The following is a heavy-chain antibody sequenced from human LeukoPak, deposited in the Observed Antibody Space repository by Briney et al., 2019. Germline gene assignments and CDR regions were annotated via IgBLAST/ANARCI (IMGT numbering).Heavy chain of an antibody. CDR3: ARDEGTSGYDLLDY. CDR1: GFTFSSYW. Sequence: GGSLRLSCAASGFTFSSYWMSWVRQAPGKGLEWVANIKQDGSEKYYVDSVKGRFTISRDNAKNSLYLQMNSLRAEDTAVYYCARDEGTSGYDLLDYWGRGTLVTVSS. CDR2: IKQDGSEK. J-gene: IGHJ4*01. V-gene: IGHV3-7*01. D-gene: IGHD5-12*01.